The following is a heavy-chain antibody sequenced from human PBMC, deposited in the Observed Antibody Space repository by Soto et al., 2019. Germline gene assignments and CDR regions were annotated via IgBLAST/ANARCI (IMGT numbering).Heavy chain of an antibody. V-gene: IGHV3-48*02. Sequence: EVQLVESGGGLVQPGGSLRLSCLTSGFSFHTFDMNWVRQASGRGLEWVSSISRTGGTIYYADSVRGRFTVSRDNAVTSLYLQMSSLRDEDTAVYYCARGNSTGSHYNSGYWGQGTLVIVSS. CDR1: GFSFHTFD. CDR2: ISRTGGTI. D-gene: IGHD3-10*01. CDR3: ARGNSTGSHYNSGY. J-gene: IGHJ4*02.